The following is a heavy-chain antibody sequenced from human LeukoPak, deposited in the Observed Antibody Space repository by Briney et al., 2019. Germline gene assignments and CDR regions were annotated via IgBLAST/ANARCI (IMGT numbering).Heavy chain of an antibody. CDR1: GGSISSSSYS. CDR2: IHYDGNT. CDR3: ASGGVVPAAVFDY. J-gene: IGHJ4*02. D-gene: IGHD2-2*01. V-gene: IGHV4-39*01. Sequence: SETLSLTCTVSGGSISSSSYSWTWVRQPPGKGLEWIGSIHYDGNTYYKPSLKSRVTISVDTSKIQFSLRLSSATAADTAVYYCASGGVVPAAVFDYWGQGTLVTVSS.